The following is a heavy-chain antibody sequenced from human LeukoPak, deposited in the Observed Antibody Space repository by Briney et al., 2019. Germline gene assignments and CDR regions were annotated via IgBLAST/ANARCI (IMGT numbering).Heavy chain of an antibody. CDR1: GYTFTGYY. V-gene: IGHV1-2*02. CDR3: ARDLDDSSGYYYSA. J-gene: IGHJ5*02. CDR2: INPNSGGT. Sequence: ASVEVSCKASGYTFTGYYMHWVRQAPGQGLEWMGWINPNSGGTNYAQKFQGRVTMTRDTSISTAYMELSRLRSDDTAVYYCARDLDDSSGYYYSAWGQGTLVTVSS. D-gene: IGHD3-22*01.